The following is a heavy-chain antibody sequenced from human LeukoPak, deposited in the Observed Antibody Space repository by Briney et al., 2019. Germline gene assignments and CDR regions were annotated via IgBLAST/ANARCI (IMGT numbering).Heavy chain of an antibody. Sequence: GGSLRLSCAASGFRFSSYVMSWVRQAPGKGLEYVSSIDGSDGASYYADSVKGRFTISRDNSKNTLFLQMDSLRVEDTAVYYCARVDSGNYDYWGQGTLLTVSS. V-gene: IGHV3-23*01. J-gene: IGHJ4*02. CDR1: GFRFSSYV. CDR3: ARVDSGNYDY. CDR2: IDGSDGAS. D-gene: IGHD1-26*01.